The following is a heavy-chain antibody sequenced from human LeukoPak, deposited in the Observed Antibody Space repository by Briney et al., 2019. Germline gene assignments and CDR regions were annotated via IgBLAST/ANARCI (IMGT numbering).Heavy chain of an antibody. J-gene: IGHJ6*02. V-gene: IGHV4-30-2*01. CDR1: GGSISSGGYS. D-gene: IGHD3-3*01. Sequence: PSETLSLTCAVSGGSISSGGYSWSWIRQPPGKGLEWIGYIYHSGSTYYNPSLKSRVTISVDRSKNQFSLKLSSVTAADTAVYYCARSADNYDFWSGYYPMGPQYYYYGMDVWGQGTTVTVSS. CDR2: IYHSGST. CDR3: ARSADNYDFWSGYYPMGPQYYYYGMDV.